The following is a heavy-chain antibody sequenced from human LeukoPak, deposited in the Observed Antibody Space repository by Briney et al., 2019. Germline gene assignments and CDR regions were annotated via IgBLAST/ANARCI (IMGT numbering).Heavy chain of an antibody. V-gene: IGHV3-23*01. D-gene: IGHD2-21*02. CDR3: AKAEIAYCGGDCLNWFDP. J-gene: IGHJ5*02. CDR1: GFTFSSYS. Sequence: PGGSLRLSCAASGFTFSSYSMNWVRQAPGKGLEWVSAISGSGGSTYYADSVKGRFTISRDNSKNTLYLQMNSLRAEDTAVYYCAKAEIAYCGGDCLNWFDPWGQGTLVTVSS. CDR2: ISGSGGST.